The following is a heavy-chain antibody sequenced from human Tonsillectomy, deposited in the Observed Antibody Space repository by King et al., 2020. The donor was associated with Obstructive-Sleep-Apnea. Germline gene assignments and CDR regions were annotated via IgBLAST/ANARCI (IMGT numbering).Heavy chain of an antibody. Sequence: VQLQQWGAGLLKPSETLSLTCAVYGGSFSGYYWSWIRQPPGKGLDWIGEINHSGSTNYNPSLKSRVTISVDTSKNQFSLKLGSVTAADTAVYYCARGSITMVRGVMSDYWGQGTLVTVSS. J-gene: IGHJ4*02. D-gene: IGHD3-10*01. CDR2: INHSGST. CDR3: ARGSITMVRGVMSDY. V-gene: IGHV4-34*01. CDR1: GGSFSGYY.